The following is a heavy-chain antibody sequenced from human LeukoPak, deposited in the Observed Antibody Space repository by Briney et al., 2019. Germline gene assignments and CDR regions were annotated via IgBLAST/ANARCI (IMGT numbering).Heavy chain of an antibody. CDR3: ATGGREIPGARRFKPGNWFDP. D-gene: IGHD2-2*01. J-gene: IGHJ5*02. Sequence: PSETLSLTCAVYGGYFSNSHWSWIRQPPGKGLEWIGEINHSGGTNYNPSLKSRVTISEDTSKNQFSLKVNSVTAADTAVYYCATGGREIPGARRFKPGNWFDPWGQGTLVTASS. V-gene: IGHV4-34*01. CDR1: GGYFSNSH. CDR2: INHSGGT.